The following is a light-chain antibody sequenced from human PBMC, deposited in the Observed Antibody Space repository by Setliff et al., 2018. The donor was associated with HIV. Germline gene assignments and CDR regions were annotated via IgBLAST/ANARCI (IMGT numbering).Light chain of an antibody. J-gene: IGLJ1*01. Sequence: QSALTQPASVSGSPGQSITISCTGTSSDVGGYNYVSWYQQHPGKAPKLMIYDVSKRPSGVSNRFSGSKSGNTASLTISGLHAEDEADYYCCSYAGSHYVFGTGTKVTVL. V-gene: IGLV2-23*02. CDR2: DVS. CDR3: CSYAGSHYV. CDR1: SSDVGGYNY.